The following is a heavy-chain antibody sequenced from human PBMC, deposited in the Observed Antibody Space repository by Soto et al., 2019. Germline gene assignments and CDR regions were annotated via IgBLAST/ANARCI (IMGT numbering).Heavy chain of an antibody. J-gene: IGHJ5*02. CDR3: ARTLSSSAENWFDP. D-gene: IGHD6-6*01. CDR2: TYYRSKWYN. Sequence: QSVSETCRVSGGGGSSISAAWNWIKQSPSRGLEWLGRTYYRSKWYNDYAVSVKSRITINPDTSKNQFSLQLNSVTPEDTAVYFCARTLSSSAENWFDPWGQGTLVTVSS. CDR1: GGGGSSISAA. V-gene: IGHV6-1*01.